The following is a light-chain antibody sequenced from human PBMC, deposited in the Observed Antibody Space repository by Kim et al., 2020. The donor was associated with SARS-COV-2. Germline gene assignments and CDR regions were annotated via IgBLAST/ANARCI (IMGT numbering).Light chain of an antibody. V-gene: IGLV3-21*04. CDR2: YDR. CDR1: NIESKG. Sequence: SYELTQPLSVSVAPGRTARISCEGNNIESKGENWCQQKPGQAPVLVIYYDRDRPSGIPERFSGSNSGNTATLTISRVEAGDEADYYCHVWDGTSGKWVFGGGTKVTVL. J-gene: IGLJ3*02. CDR3: HVWDGTSGKWV.